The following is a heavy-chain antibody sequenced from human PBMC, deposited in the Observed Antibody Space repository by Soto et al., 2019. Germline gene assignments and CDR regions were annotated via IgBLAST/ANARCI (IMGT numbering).Heavy chain of an antibody. CDR1: GFTFDDYA. CDR2: ISWNSGSI. Sequence: EVQLVESGGGLVQPGRSLRLSCAASGFTFDDYAMHWVRQAPGKGLEWVSGISWNSGSIGYAESVKGRFTISRDNAKNSLYLQMNSLRPEDTALYYCARDRDYTFWSGYYDYWGQGTLVTVSS. V-gene: IGHV3-9*01. D-gene: IGHD3-3*01. J-gene: IGHJ4*02. CDR3: ARDRDYTFWSGYYDY.